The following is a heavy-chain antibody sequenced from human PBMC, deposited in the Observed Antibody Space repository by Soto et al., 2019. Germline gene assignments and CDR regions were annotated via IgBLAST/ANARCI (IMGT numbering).Heavy chain of an antibody. Sequence: PSETLSLTCTVSGGSISSYYWSWIRQPPGKGLEWIGYIYYSGSTNYNPSLKSRVTISVDTSKNQFSLKLNSMTAADTAVYYCARHNYGSASTSFNYWGQGTRVTVAS. J-gene: IGHJ4*02. D-gene: IGHD3-10*01. CDR2: IYYSGST. V-gene: IGHV4-59*08. CDR1: GGSISSYY. CDR3: ARHNYGSASTSFNY.